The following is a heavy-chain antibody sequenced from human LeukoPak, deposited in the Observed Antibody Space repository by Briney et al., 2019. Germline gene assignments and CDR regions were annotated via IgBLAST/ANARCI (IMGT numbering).Heavy chain of an antibody. CDR1: GGSFSGYY. V-gene: IGHV4-34*01. Sequence: SETLSLTCAVYGGSFSGYYWSWIRQPPGKGLEWIGEINHSGSTNYSPSLKSRVTISVDTSKNQFSLKLSSVTAADTAVYYCVRARPKNPFDCWGQGTVVTVSS. CDR2: INHSGST. J-gene: IGHJ4*02. CDR3: VRARPKNPFDC. D-gene: IGHD2/OR15-2a*01.